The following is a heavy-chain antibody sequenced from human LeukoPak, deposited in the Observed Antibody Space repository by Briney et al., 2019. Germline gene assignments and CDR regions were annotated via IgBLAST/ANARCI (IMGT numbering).Heavy chain of an antibody. CDR3: AKGSSSWYYYYGMDV. CDR1: GFTFSSYG. Sequence: GGSLRLSCAASGFTFSSYGMHWVRQAPGKGLEWVAVISYDGSNKYYADSVKGRFTISRDNSKNTLYLQMNSLRAEDTAVYYCAKGSSSWYYYYGMDVWGQGTTVTVSS. CDR2: ISYDGSNK. D-gene: IGHD6-13*01. J-gene: IGHJ6*02. V-gene: IGHV3-30*18.